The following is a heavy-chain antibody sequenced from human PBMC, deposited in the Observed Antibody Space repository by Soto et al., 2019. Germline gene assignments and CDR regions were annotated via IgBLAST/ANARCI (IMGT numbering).Heavy chain of an antibody. CDR3: ARDPLTTVISMVDY. J-gene: IGHJ4*02. D-gene: IGHD4-17*01. CDR1: GYTFINYG. V-gene: IGHV1-3*01. CDR2: INAGNGDT. Sequence: ASVKVSCKASGYTFINYGIHWVRQAPGQRLEWMGWINAGNGDTESSEKFQGRVTMTRDTSAGSAYLELSRLRFEDTATYYCARDPLTTVISMVDYWGQGTLVTVSS.